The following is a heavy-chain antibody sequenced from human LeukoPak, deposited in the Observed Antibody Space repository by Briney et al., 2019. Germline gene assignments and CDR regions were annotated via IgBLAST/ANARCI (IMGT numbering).Heavy chain of an antibody. J-gene: IGHJ4*02. CDR1: GGSLSGSTYR. D-gene: IGHD1-14*01. Sequence: SETLSLTCTVSGGSLSGSTYRWGWIRQSPGKGLEWLGNIDYRGNTDYNPSLRSRVTISVDTSKNQFSLKLTSVTAADTAVFYCARLTTEATETDFDHWGQGTLVTVSS. CDR2: IDYRGNT. CDR3: ARLTTEATETDFDH. V-gene: IGHV4-39*01.